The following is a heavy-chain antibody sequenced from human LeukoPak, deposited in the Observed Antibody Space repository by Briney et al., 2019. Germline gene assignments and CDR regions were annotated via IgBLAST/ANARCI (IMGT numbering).Heavy chain of an antibody. J-gene: IGHJ4*02. CDR2: ISSSGSTI. D-gene: IGHD6-19*01. CDR1: GFTSSDYY. CDR3: ARYLYSSGWYFDY. Sequence: PGGSLRLSCAASGFTSSDYYMSWIRQAPGKGLEWVSYISSSGSTIYYADSVKGRFTISRDNAKNSLYLQMNSLRAEDTAVYYCARYLYSSGWYFDYWGQGTLVTVSS. V-gene: IGHV3-11*04.